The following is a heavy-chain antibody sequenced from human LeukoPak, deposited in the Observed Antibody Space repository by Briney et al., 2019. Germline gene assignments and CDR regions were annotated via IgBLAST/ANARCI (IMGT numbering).Heavy chain of an antibody. J-gene: IGHJ4*02. D-gene: IGHD3-10*01. Sequence: GESLKISCKGSGYSFNTFWLGWVRQTPETGLEWMGNIYPSDSETKYKPSFQGQVTISVDKSISTAYLRLSSLKASDTAMYYCARLIYYGSGRTYFFDSWGQGTLVTVSS. CDR1: GYSFNTFW. CDR2: IYPSDSET. CDR3: ARLIYYGSGRTYFFDS. V-gene: IGHV5-51*01.